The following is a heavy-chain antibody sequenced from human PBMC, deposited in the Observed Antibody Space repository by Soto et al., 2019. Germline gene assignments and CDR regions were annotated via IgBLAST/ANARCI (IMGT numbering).Heavy chain of an antibody. CDR3: ARGGGVPALGDP. CDR2: ISTSGNT. Sequence: LSLTCSVSGVSMRNSYWTWIRQSAGKGLEWIGRISTSGNTNYNPSLNSRLTMSVDTSKNQVSLKLTSVTAADTAVYYCARGGGVPALGDPWGQGTLVTVSS. D-gene: IGHD3-16*01. J-gene: IGHJ5*02. CDR1: GVSMRNSY. V-gene: IGHV4-4*07.